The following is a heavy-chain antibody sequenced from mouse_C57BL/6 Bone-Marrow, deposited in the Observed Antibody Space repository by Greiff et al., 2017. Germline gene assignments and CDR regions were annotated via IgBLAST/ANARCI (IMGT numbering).Heavy chain of an antibody. V-gene: IGHV1-69*01. CDR1: GYTFTSYW. D-gene: IGHD1-1*01. CDR2: IDPSDSYT. Sequence: QVQLQQPGAELVMPGASVKLSCKASGYTFTSYWMHWVKQRPGQGLEWIGEIDPSDSYTNYNQKFKGKSTLTVDKSSSTASMQLSSLTSEDSAVSYCARSLATQYFDVWGTGTTVTVSS. J-gene: IGHJ1*03. CDR3: ARSLATQYFDV.